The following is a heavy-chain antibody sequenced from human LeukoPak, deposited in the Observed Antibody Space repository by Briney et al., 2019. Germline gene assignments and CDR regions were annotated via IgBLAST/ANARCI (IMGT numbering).Heavy chain of an antibody. Sequence: EGSLRLSCAASGFTFSSYSMNWVRQAPGKGLEWVSCISSSSSYIYYADSVKGRFTISRDNAKNSLYLQMNSLRDEDTAVYYCARPRTPYYYGSGIDYWGQGTLVTVSS. J-gene: IGHJ4*02. CDR3: ARPRTPYYYGSGIDY. CDR1: GFTFSSYS. CDR2: ISSSSSYI. V-gene: IGHV3-21*01. D-gene: IGHD3-10*01.